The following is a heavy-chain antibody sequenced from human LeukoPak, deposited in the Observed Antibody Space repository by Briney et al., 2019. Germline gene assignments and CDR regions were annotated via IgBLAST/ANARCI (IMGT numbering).Heavy chain of an antibody. CDR1: GFTFSSYV. J-gene: IGHJ4*02. V-gene: IGHV3-30*04. CDR3: AREYRIAAAGTGVDY. CDR2: ISYDGSNE. Sequence: GGSLRLSCAASGFTFSSYVMHWVRQAPGKGLEWVAIISYDGSNEYYADSVKGRFTISRDNAKNSLYLQMNSLRAEDTAVYYCAREYRIAAAGTGVDYWGQGTLVTVSS. D-gene: IGHD6-13*01.